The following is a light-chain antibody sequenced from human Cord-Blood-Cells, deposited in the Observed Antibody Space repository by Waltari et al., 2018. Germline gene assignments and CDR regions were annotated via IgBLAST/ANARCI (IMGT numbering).Light chain of an antibody. CDR3: SSYTSSSTYV. CDR1: SSDVGGYTY. CDR2: DVS. V-gene: IGLV2-14*01. Sequence: QSALTQPASVSGSPGQSITISCTGTSSDVGGYTYVSWDQQHPGNAAKLMIYDVSNRPSGVSNRFSGSKSGNTASLTISGLQAEDEADYYCSSYTSSSTYVFGTGTKVTVL. J-gene: IGLJ1*01.